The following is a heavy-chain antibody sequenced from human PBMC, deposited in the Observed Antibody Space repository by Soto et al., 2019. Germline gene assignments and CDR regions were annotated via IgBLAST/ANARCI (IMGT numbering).Heavy chain of an antibody. CDR3: AIEPGFYDTSGYPPYFDY. CDR2: ITPGGGTT. CDR1: GYTFTSYY. J-gene: IGHJ4*02. Sequence: ASVKVSCKASGYTFTSYYMHWVRQAPGHRLEWMGLITPGGGTTSYVQKFQGRLTMTRDTSTSTVYMELSSLRSEDTAVYYCAIEPGFYDTSGYPPYFDYWGQGTLVTVSS. V-gene: IGHV1-46*01. D-gene: IGHD3-22*01.